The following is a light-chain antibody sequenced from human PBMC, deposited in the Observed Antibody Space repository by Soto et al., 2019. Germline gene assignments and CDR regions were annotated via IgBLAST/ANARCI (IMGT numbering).Light chain of an antibody. CDR3: QQFNSYPVT. V-gene: IGKV1-13*02. CDR1: QEIRVA. Sequence: AIQVTQSPSSLSASFGDRVTIICLASQEIRVALAWYQQKPGKPPKLLIYDVSTLENGVPSRFSGDSSGTQFTLTISGLQPEDFGTYYCQQFNSYPVTFGHGTRLDIK. CDR2: DVS. J-gene: IGKJ5*01.